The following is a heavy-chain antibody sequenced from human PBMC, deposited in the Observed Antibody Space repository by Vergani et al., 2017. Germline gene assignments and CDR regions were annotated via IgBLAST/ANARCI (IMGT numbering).Heavy chain of an antibody. Sequence: QVQLQQWGGGLLKPSETLSLTCVVNGGSFTSYHWTWIRQSPGEGLEWVGDIDHTGRPDYNPSLKSRLTMSVDKSRNPFSLTLNSVTATDTAIYFCARVNTDTNGHLYYYYYMDVWGQGTAVTVS. V-gene: IGHV4-34*01. CDR2: IDHTGRP. CDR1: GGSFTSYH. J-gene: IGHJ6*03. CDR3: ARVNTDTNGHLYYYYYMDV. D-gene: IGHD2-8*01.